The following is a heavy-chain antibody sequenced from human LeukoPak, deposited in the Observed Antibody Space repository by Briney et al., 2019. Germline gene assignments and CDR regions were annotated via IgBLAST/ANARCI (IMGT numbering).Heavy chain of an antibody. CDR3: ARDGSGSYYLDY. D-gene: IGHD3-10*01. J-gene: IGHJ4*02. V-gene: IGHV3-53*05. Sequence: GGSLRLSCAVSGFTVSGKHMSWARQAAGKGLEWVSVIYNDGSTYYADFVKGRFTISRDNSKNTLYLQMNSLRAEDTAVYYCARDGSGSYYLDYWGQGTLVTVSS. CDR1: GFTVSGKH. CDR2: IYNDGST.